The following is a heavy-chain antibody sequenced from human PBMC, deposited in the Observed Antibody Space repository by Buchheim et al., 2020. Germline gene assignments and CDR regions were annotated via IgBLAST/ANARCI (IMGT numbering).Heavy chain of an antibody. D-gene: IGHD1-1*01. V-gene: IGHV1-2*02. CDR1: GYTFTGYY. CDR2: INPNSGGT. J-gene: IGHJ3*02. CDR3: ARGGTTIISFAFDI. Sequence: QVQLVQSGAEVKKPGASVKVSCKASGYTFTGYYMHWVRQAPGQGLEWMGWINPNSGGTNSAQKFQGRVTLTRDTSISTAYMELCSLKADDTAVYYCARGGTTIISFAFDIWGQGT.